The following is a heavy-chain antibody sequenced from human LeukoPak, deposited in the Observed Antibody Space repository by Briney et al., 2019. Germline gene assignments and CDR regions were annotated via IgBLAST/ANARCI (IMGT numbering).Heavy chain of an antibody. CDR1: GGSISSYY. Sequence: SETLSLTCTVSGGSISSYYWSWIRQPPGKGLEWIGYIYYSGSTNYNPSLKSRVTISVDTSKNQFSLKLSSVTAADTAVYYCAGGIYCSGGSCYDYWGQGTLVTVSS. D-gene: IGHD2-15*01. CDR3: AGGIYCSGGSCYDY. V-gene: IGHV4-59*01. J-gene: IGHJ4*02. CDR2: IYYSGST.